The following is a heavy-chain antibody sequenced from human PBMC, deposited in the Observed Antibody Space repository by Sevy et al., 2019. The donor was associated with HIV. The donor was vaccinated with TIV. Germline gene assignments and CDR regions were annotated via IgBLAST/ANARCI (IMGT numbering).Heavy chain of an antibody. Sequence: GGSLRLSCAASGFTFSTYNMNWVRQAPGKGLEWVSSISSSSTYIYYADSVKGRFTISRDNAKNSLYLQMNSLRAEDTSVYYCARDLVLPATTDYYYYGMDVWGQGTTVTVSS. CDR2: ISSSSTYI. D-gene: IGHD2-15*01. V-gene: IGHV3-21*01. CDR1: GFTFSTYN. J-gene: IGHJ6*02. CDR3: ARDLVLPATTDYYYYGMDV.